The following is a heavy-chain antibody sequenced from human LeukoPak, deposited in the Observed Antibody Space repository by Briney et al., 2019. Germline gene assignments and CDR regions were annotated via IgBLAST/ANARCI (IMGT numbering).Heavy chain of an antibody. Sequence: ASVKVSYKASGYTFTSYYMHWVRQAPGQGLEWMGIINPSGGSTSYAQKFQGRVTMTRDTSTSTVYMELSSLRSEDTAVYYCARLVTYYYDSSGYPDELDYWGQGTLVTVSS. V-gene: IGHV1-46*01. J-gene: IGHJ4*02. D-gene: IGHD3-22*01. CDR3: ARLVTYYYDSSGYPDELDY. CDR2: INPSGGST. CDR1: GYTFTSYY.